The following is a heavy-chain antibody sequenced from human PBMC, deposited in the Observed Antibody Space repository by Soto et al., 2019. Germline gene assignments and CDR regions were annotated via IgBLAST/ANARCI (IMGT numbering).Heavy chain of an antibody. J-gene: IGHJ6*02. V-gene: IGHV4-34*01. CDR2: INHSGST. CDR3: ARGAYSSSSGVKYGMDV. D-gene: IGHD6-6*01. Sequence: SETLSLTCAVYGGSFSGKYWSWVPQPPGKGPEWIGEINHSGSTNYNPSLKSRVTISVDTSKNQFSPKLSSVTAADTAVYSCARGAYSSSSGVKYGMDVWGQGTTVTVSS. CDR1: GGSFSGKY.